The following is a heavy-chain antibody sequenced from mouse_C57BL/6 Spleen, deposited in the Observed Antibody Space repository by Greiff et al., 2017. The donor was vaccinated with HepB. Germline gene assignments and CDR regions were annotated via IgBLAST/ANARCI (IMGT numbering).Heavy chain of an antibody. CDR3: ARSKGGYYFDY. CDR1: GYTFTSYW. CDR2: IDPSDSYT. D-gene: IGHD3-3*01. Sequence: VQLQQSGAELVMPGASVKLSCKASGYTFTSYWMHWVKQRPGQGLEWIGEIDPSDSYTNYNQKFKGKSTLTVDKSSSTAYMQLSSLTSEHSAVYYCARSKGGYYFDYWGQGTTLTVSS. V-gene: IGHV1-69*01. J-gene: IGHJ2*01.